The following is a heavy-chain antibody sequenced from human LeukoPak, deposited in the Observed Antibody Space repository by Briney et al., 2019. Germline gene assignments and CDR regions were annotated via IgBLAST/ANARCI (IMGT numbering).Heavy chain of an antibody. Sequence: SETLSLTCAVYGGSFSGYYWSWIRQPPGKGLEWIGEINHSGSTNYNPSLKSRVTISVDTSKNQFSLKLSSVTAADTAVYYCARGFRGLIAYWGRGTLVTVSS. CDR2: INHSGST. V-gene: IGHV4-34*01. J-gene: IGHJ2*01. CDR3: ARGFRGLIAY. CDR1: GGSFSGYY. D-gene: IGHD3-10*01.